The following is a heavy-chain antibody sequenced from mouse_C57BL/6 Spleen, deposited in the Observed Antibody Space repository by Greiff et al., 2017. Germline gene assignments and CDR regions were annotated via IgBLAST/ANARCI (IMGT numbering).Heavy chain of an antibody. D-gene: IGHD2-4*01. J-gene: IGHJ3*01. V-gene: IGHV2-2*01. CDR1: GFSLTSYG. Sequence: QVQLQESGPGLVQPSQSLSITCTVSGFSLTSYGVHWVRQSPGKGLEWLGVIWPGGSTASNAAFLSRLSISKDHSKSQVFYKMNSLQADDTAVYYCASPYYDYDGWFAYWGQGTLVTVAA. CDR2: IWPGGST. CDR3: ASPYYDYDGWFAY.